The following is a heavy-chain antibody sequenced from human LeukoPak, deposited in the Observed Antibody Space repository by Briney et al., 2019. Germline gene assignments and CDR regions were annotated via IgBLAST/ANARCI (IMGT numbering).Heavy chain of an antibody. CDR1: GGSFSGYY. D-gene: IGHD2-2*01. Sequence: SDTLSLTCAVYGGSFSGYYWSWLRQPPGKGLEWIGEINHSGSTNYNPSLKSRVTISVDTSKNQFSLKLSSVTAADTAVYYCARGLGVVVPAALNYGMDVWGQGTTVTVSS. V-gene: IGHV4-34*01. J-gene: IGHJ6*02. CDR2: INHSGST. CDR3: ARGLGVVVPAALNYGMDV.